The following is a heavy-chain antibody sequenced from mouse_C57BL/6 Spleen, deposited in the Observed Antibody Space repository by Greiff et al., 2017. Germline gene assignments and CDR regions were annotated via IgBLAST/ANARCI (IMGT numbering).Heavy chain of an antibody. V-gene: IGHV1-55*01. Sequence: VQLQQPGAELVKPGASVKMSCKASGYTFTSYWITWVKQRPGQGLEWIGDIYPGSGSTNYNEKFKSKATLTVDTSSSPASMKLSSLTSEDSAVYYCARAGITTVHFDYWGQGTTLTVSS. CDR3: ARAGITTVHFDY. CDR2: IYPGSGST. J-gene: IGHJ2*01. CDR1: GYTFTSYW. D-gene: IGHD1-1*01.